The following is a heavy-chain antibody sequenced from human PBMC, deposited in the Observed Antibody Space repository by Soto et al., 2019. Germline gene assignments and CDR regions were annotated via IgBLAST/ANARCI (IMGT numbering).Heavy chain of an antibody. D-gene: IGHD6-13*01. CDR1: GGSISSGGYY. V-gene: IGHV4-31*03. CDR3: ARDRRGYSSSWYFDY. J-gene: IGHJ4*02. Sequence: QVQLQESGPGLVKPSQTLSLTCTVSGGSISSGGYYWSWIRQHPGKGLEWIGYIYYSGSTYYNPSLKSRVTISVDTSKNHFSLQLRSVTAADTAVYYCARDRRGYSSSWYFDYWGQGTLVTVSS. CDR2: IYYSGST.